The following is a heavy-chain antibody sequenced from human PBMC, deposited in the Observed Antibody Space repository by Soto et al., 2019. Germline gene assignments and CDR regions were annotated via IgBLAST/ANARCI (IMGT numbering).Heavy chain of an antibody. CDR1: GFTFSSYW. J-gene: IGHJ4*02. D-gene: IGHD6-6*01. CDR3: ARVSGIAARPFDY. CDR2: INSDGSST. Sequence: EVQLVESGGGLVQPGGSLRLSCAASGFTFSSYWMHWVRQAPGKGLVWVSRINSDGSSTSYADPVKGRFTISRDNAKNTLYLQMNSLRAEDTAVYYCARVSGIAARPFDYWGQGTLVTVSS. V-gene: IGHV3-74*01.